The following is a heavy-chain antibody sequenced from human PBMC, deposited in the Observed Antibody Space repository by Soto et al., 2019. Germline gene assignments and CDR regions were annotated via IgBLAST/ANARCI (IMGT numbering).Heavy chain of an antibody. CDR1: GGSISSGGYY. D-gene: IGHD5-12*01. CDR2: IYYSGST. CDR3: AIKPDIVAIDAFDI. J-gene: IGHJ3*02. Sequence: QVQLQESGPGLVKPSQTLSLTCTVSGGSISSGGYYWSWIRQHPGKGLEWIGYIYYSGSTYYNPSFKSRVTISVDTSKNQFSLKLSSVTAADTAVYYCAIKPDIVAIDAFDIWGQGTMVTVSS. V-gene: IGHV4-31*03.